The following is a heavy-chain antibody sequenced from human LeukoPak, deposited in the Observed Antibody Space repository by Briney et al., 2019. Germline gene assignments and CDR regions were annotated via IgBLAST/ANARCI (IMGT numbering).Heavy chain of an antibody. V-gene: IGHV4-34*01. D-gene: IGHD4-23*01. J-gene: IGHJ4*02. Sequence: SETLSLTCAVYGGSFSGYYWSWIRQPPGKGLEWVGEINHSGRTNYNPSLKSRVTISVDTSKNQFSLNLSSVTAADTAVYYCAREPPRIGGNSFDYWGQGTLVTVSS. CDR2: INHSGRT. CDR1: GGSFSGYY. CDR3: AREPPRIGGNSFDY.